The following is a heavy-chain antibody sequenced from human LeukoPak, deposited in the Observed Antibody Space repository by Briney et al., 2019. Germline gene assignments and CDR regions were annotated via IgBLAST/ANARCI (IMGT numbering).Heavy chain of an antibody. V-gene: IGHV1-69*05. D-gene: IGHD2-2*01. CDR3: ARAGFSYCSSTSCYNWFDP. CDR1: RGTFSSYA. J-gene: IGHJ5*02. Sequence: GASVKVSCKASRGTFSSYAISWVRQAPGQGLEWMGGIIPIFGTANYAQKFQGRVTITTDESTSTAYMELSSLRSEDTAVYYCARAGFSYCSSTSCYNWFDPWGQGTLVTVSS. CDR2: IIPIFGTA.